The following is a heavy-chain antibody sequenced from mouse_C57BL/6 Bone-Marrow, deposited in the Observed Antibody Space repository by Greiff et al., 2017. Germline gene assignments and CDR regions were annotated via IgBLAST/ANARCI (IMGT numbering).Heavy chain of an antibody. J-gene: IGHJ1*03. V-gene: IGHV1-80*01. Sequence: VQLQQSGAELVKPGASVKISCKASGYAFSSYWMNWVKQRPGKGLEWIGQLYPGDGDTNYNGKFKGKATLTADKASSTAYMQLSSLTSEDSAVYFCAREIYYYGSRYFDVWGKGTTVTVSS. D-gene: IGHD1-1*01. CDR1: GYAFSSYW. CDR2: LYPGDGDT. CDR3: AREIYYYGSRYFDV.